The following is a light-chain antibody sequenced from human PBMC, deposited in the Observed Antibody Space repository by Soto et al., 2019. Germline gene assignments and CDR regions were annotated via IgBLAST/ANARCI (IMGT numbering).Light chain of an antibody. J-gene: IGLJ1*01. V-gene: IGLV1-44*01. CDR2: SNN. Sequence: QSALTQTPSASATPGQRVTISCSGTNXNIGSNTIAWYQQLPGTAPKRLIHSNNQRPSGVPDRFSASKSGTSASLAISGLQSEDEADYYCATWDDSLNGYVFGTGTK. CDR3: ATWDDSLNGYV. CDR1: NXNIGSNT.